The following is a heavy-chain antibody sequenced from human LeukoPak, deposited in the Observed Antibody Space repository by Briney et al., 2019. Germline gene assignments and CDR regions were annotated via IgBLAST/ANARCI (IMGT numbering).Heavy chain of an antibody. Sequence: PGGSLRLSCAASGFTFSSYGMHWVRQAPGKGLEWVAFIRYDGSNKYYADSVKGRFTISRDNSKNTLYLQMNSLRAEDTAVYYCARDLGVTMVQMDVWGKGTTVTVSS. D-gene: IGHD3-10*01. CDR3: ARDLGVTMVQMDV. CDR2: IRYDGSNK. CDR1: GFTFSSYG. J-gene: IGHJ6*04. V-gene: IGHV3-30*02.